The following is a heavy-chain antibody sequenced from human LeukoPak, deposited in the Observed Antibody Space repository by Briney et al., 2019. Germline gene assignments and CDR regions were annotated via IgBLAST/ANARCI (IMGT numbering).Heavy chain of an antibody. CDR3: ARAGHYYFDY. D-gene: IGHD3-10*01. Sequence: GGSLRLSCAASGFTFSDYYMNWIRQAPGKGLEWISFLSSSSGHTNYADSVKGRFTISRDNAKNSLYLQLNSLRPKDTAVYYCARAGHYYFDYWGQGTLVTVSS. CDR1: GFTFSDYY. V-gene: IGHV3-11*05. J-gene: IGHJ4*02. CDR2: LSSSSGHT.